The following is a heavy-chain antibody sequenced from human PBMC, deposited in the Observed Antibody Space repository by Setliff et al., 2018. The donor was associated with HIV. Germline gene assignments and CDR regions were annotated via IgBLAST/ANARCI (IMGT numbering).Heavy chain of an antibody. CDR3: TTGTRLVD. CDR1: GFIFRNAW. J-gene: IGHJ4*02. CDR2: FKSKADGGTT. D-gene: IGHD2-21*01. Sequence: GGSLRLSCAASGFIFRNAWMSWVRQGPGKGLEWVGRFKSKADGGTTDYAASVKGRFTISRDDSKNTLYLQMNSLKIEDTAVYYCTTGTRLVDWGQGALVTVSS. V-gene: IGHV3-15*01.